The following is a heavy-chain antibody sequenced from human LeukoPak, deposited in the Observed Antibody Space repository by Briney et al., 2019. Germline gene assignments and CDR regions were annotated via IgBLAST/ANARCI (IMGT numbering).Heavy chain of an antibody. CDR1: GGSIDTYY. V-gene: IGHV4-59*12. CDR3: ARGAEMATMPFDY. Sequence: SETLSLTCTVSGGSIDTYYWNWIRQPPGKGLEWIGYVFHTGSTNYNPSLKSRVTISVDTSKNQFSLKLSSVTAADTAVYYCARGAEMATMPFDYWGQGTLVTVSS. CDR2: VFHTGST. D-gene: IGHD5-24*01. J-gene: IGHJ4*02.